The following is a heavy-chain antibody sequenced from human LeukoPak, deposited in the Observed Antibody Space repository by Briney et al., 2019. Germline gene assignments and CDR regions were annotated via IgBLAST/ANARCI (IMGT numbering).Heavy chain of an antibody. V-gene: IGHV4-34*01. CDR1: GGPFSGYY. Sequence: SETLSLICAVYGGPFSGYYWSWIRQPPGKGLEWIGEINHSGSTNYNPSLKSRVTISVDTSKNQFSLKLSSVTAADTAVYYCARGDTIFGVDYWGQGTLVTVSS. D-gene: IGHD3-3*01. CDR3: ARGDTIFGVDY. J-gene: IGHJ4*02. CDR2: INHSGST.